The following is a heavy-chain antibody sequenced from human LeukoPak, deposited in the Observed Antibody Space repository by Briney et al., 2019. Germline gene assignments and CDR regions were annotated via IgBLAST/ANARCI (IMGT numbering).Heavy chain of an antibody. CDR2: TYYRSKWYN. V-gene: IGHV6-1*01. D-gene: IGHD2-2*01. CDR3: AREIVVVPAAMVGLDP. J-gene: IGHJ5*02. Sequence: SQTLSLTCAISGDSVSSNSAAWNWIRQSPSRGLEWLGRTYYRSKWYNDYAVSVKSRITINPDTSKNQFSLQLNSVTPGDTAVYYCAREIVVVPAAMVGLDPWGQGTLVTVSS. CDR1: GDSVSSNSAA.